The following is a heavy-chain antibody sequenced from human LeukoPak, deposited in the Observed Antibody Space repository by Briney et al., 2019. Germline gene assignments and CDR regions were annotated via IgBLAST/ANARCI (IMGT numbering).Heavy chain of an antibody. CDR1: GYTFTTYY. CDR2: INPSGGST. CDR3: ARDSVDSPFDL. D-gene: IGHD3-10*01. Sequence: ASVKVSCKASGYTFTTYYIHWVRQAPGQGLEWMGIINPSGGSTFYAQKFQGRVTMTRDTSTSTVYMELSSLTSEDTAVYYCARDSVDSPFDLWGRGTLVTVSS. V-gene: IGHV1-46*01. J-gene: IGHJ2*01.